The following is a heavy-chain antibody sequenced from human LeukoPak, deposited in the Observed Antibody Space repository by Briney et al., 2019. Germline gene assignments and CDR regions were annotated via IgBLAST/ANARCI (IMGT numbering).Heavy chain of an antibody. D-gene: IGHD3-22*01. CDR1: GYTFTNYD. V-gene: IGHV1-8*01. J-gene: IGHJ6*03. CDR2: MNPNSGNT. CDR3: ARNYYDSSGYYLGLYYYYYYMDV. Sequence: GASVKVSCKASGYTFTNYDINWVRQATGQGLEWMGWMNPNSGNTGYAQKFQGRVTMTRNTSISTAYMELSSLRSEDTAVYYWARNYYDSSGYYLGLYYYYYYMDVWGKGTTVTVSS.